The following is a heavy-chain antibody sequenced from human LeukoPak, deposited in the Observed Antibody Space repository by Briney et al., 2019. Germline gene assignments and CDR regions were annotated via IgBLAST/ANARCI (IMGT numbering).Heavy chain of an antibody. D-gene: IGHD2-2*01. CDR1: GGTFSSYA. CDR2: IIPIFGTA. Sequence: SVKVSCKASGGTFSSYAIGWVRQAPGQGLEWMGRIIPIFGTANYAQKFQGRVTITTDESTSTAYMELSSLRSEDTAVYYCARGYCSSTSCYLPGYFQHWGQGTLVTVSS. J-gene: IGHJ1*01. V-gene: IGHV1-69*05. CDR3: ARGYCSSTSCYLPGYFQH.